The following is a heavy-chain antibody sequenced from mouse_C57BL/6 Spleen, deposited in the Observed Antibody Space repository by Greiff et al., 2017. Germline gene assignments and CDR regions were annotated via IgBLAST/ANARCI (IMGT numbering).Heavy chain of an antibody. CDR1: GYTFTDYY. CDR2: INPNNGGT. Sequence: VQLQQSGPELVKPGASVKISCKASGYTFTDYYMNWVKQSHGKSLEWIGDINPNNGGTSYNQKFKGKATLTVDKSCSTAYMERRSLTSEDSAVYYCARDDSDDYAMDYWGQGTSVTVSS. V-gene: IGHV1-26*01. J-gene: IGHJ4*01. CDR3: ARDDSDDYAMDY. D-gene: IGHD2-4*01.